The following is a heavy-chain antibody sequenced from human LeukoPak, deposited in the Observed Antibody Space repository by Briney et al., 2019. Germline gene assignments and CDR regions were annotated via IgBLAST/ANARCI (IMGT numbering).Heavy chain of an antibody. J-gene: IGHJ4*02. V-gene: IGHV4-39*07. CDR1: GGSISSSSYY. Sequence: TSSETLSLTCTVSGGSISSSSYYWGWIRQPPGKGLEWIGSIYYSGSTYYNPSLKSRVTISVDTSKNQFSLKLSSVTAADTAVYYCATGGLLIGPFDYWGQGTLVTVSS. D-gene: IGHD3-9*01. CDR3: ATGGLLIGPFDY. CDR2: IYYSGST.